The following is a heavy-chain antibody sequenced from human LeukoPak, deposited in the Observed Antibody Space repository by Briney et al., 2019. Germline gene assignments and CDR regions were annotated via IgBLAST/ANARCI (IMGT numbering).Heavy chain of an antibody. CDR1: GDSISSGNFY. CDR3: ARDHGDFVQHD. Sequence: PSETLSFTCTVSGDSISSGNFYWGWIRQPPGKELQWIGSIYYNGITHYNPSLESRVTISADTSTNEFSLKLRSVTAADTAMYYCARDHGDFVQHDWGQGTLVTVSS. V-gene: IGHV4-39*01. J-gene: IGHJ4*02. CDR2: IYYNGIT. D-gene: IGHD4-17*01.